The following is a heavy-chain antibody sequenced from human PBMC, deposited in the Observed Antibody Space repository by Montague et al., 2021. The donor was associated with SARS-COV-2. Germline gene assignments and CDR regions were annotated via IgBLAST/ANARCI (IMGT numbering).Heavy chain of an antibody. CDR2: ISTSGSS. CDR3: ARDRRGMAMAGRAYYYYYMDV. D-gene: IGHD6-19*01. CDR1: GASISSANYY. Sequence: TLSLTCSVSGASISSANYYWTWIRQPAGKGLEWIGHISTSGSSSHNPSLKSRVTIILDTSKQQFSLELTSVTAADTAVYYCARDRRGMAMAGRAYYYYYMDVWGKGTTVTVSS. J-gene: IGHJ6*03. V-gene: IGHV4-61*09.